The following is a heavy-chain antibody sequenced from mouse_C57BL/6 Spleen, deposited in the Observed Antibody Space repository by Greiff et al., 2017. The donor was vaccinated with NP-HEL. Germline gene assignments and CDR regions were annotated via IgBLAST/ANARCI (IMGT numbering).Heavy chain of an antibody. CDR2: INPSNGGT. CDR3: ARSKAAQATTY. V-gene: IGHV1-53*01. CDR1: GFTFTSYW. Sequence: VQLQQPGTELVKPGASVKLSCKASGFTFTSYWMHWVKQRPGQGLEWIGNINPSNGGTNYNEKFKSKATLTVDKSSSTAYMQLSSLTSEDAAVYKYARSKAAQATTYWGQGTLVTVSA. D-gene: IGHD3-2*02. J-gene: IGHJ3*01.